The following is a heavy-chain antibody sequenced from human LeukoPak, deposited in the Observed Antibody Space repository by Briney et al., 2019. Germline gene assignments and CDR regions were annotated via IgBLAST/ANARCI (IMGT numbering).Heavy chain of an antibody. CDR3: AREWDIVVVVAGLDY. Sequence: GGSLRHSCAASGFTFSSYAMHWVRQAPGKGLEWVAVISYDGSNKYYADSVKGRFTISRDNSKNTLYLQMNSLRAEDTAVYYCAREWDIVVVVAGLDYWAREPWSPSPQ. CDR1: GFTFSSYA. J-gene: IGHJ4*02. CDR2: ISYDGSNK. V-gene: IGHV3-30-3*01. D-gene: IGHD2-15*01.